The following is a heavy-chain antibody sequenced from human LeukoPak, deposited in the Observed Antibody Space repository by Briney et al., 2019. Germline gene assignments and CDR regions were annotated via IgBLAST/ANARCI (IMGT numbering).Heavy chain of an antibody. CDR1: GGSFSGYY. V-gene: IGHV4-34*01. CDR3: ARLSVIVGSTLEYYYYYMDV. Sequence: PSETLSLTCAVYGGSFSGYYWSWIRQPPGKGLEWIGEINHSGSTNYNPSLKSRVTISVDTSKKQFSLKLSSVTAADTAVYYCARLSVIVGSTLEYYYYYMDVWGQGTTVTVSS. D-gene: IGHD1-26*01. J-gene: IGHJ6*03. CDR2: INHSGST.